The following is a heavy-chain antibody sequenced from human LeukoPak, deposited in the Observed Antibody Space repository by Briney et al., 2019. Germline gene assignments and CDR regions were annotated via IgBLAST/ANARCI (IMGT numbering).Heavy chain of an antibody. D-gene: IGHD3-16*01. Sequence: GGSLRLSCAASGFIFSNYGMLWVRQAPGKGLEWVAVVTNDGSNKYYGDSVKGRFTISRDNSKDTLYLQMNSLRAEDTAVYYCAKDFGQGDYYYYGMDVWGQGTTVTVSS. V-gene: IGHV3-30*18. CDR3: AKDFGQGDYYYYGMDV. CDR2: VTNDGSNK. CDR1: GFIFSNYG. J-gene: IGHJ6*02.